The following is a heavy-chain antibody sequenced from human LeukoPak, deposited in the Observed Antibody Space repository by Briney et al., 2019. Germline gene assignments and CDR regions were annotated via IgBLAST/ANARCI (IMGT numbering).Heavy chain of an antibody. D-gene: IGHD2-2*01. Sequence: GGSLRLSCAASGFTFSNAWMSWVRQAPWKGLEWVGRIKSKTDGGTTDYAAPVKGRFTISRDDSKNTLYLQMNSLKTEDTAVYYCTTTIGYCSSTSCSNWFDPWGQGTLVTVSS. V-gene: IGHV3-15*01. CDR2: IKSKTDGGTT. CDR1: GFTFSNAW. CDR3: TTTIGYCSSTSCSNWFDP. J-gene: IGHJ5*02.